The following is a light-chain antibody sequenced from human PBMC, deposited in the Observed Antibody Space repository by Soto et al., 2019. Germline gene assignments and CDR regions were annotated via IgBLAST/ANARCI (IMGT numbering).Light chain of an antibody. J-gene: IGKJ4*01. CDR2: GAS. CDR3: QQYGSSGAT. V-gene: IGKV3-20*01. Sequence: EIVLTQSPATLSLSPGERATLSCRASQSISSSYLAWYQQQPGQAPRLLIYGASSRATGIPDRFSGSGSGTDFTLTISRLEPEDFALYYCQQYGSSGATFGGGAKLEIK. CDR1: QSISSSY.